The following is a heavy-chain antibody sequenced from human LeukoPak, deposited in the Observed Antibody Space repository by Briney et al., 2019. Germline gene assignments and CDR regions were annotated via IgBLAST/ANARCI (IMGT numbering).Heavy chain of an antibody. CDR2: ISWEGGST. V-gene: IGHV3-43D*03. J-gene: IGHJ4*02. D-gene: IGHD6-13*01. Sequence: GGSLRLSCAASGFTFDDYAMHWVRQAPGKGLEWVSLISWEGGSTYYADSVEGRFTISRDNSKNSLYLQMNSLRAEDTALYYCAKDFTLGIAAAGTGGHFDYWGQGTLVTVSS. CDR1: GFTFDDYA. CDR3: AKDFTLGIAAAGTGGHFDY.